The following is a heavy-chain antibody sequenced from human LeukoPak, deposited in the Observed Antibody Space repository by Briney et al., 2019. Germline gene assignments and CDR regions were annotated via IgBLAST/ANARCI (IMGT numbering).Heavy chain of an antibody. D-gene: IGHD5-18*01. CDR3: ARALRAYSYRTFDY. Sequence: GGSLRLSCAASGFTFSSYSMNWVRQAPGKGLEWVSYISSSSGTIYYADSVKGRFTISRDNAKNSLYLQMNSLRAGDTAVYYCARALRAYSYRTFDYWGQGTLVTVSS. CDR1: GFTFSSYS. V-gene: IGHV3-48*01. CDR2: ISSSSGTI. J-gene: IGHJ4*02.